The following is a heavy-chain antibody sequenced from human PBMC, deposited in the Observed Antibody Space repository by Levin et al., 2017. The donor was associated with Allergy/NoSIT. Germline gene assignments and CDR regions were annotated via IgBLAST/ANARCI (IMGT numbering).Heavy chain of an antibody. D-gene: IGHD3-22*01. Sequence: QTGGSLRLSCAASGFTLSTYAIHWVRQTPGKGLEWVAVISYEGSNKYYADSVKGRFTISRDNSKNTVDLQMNRLRTEDTAVYYCARDLASGSDFWGQGTLVTVSS. CDR1: GFTLSTYA. V-gene: IGHV3-30-3*01. CDR2: ISYEGSNK. CDR3: ARDLASGSDF. J-gene: IGHJ4*02.